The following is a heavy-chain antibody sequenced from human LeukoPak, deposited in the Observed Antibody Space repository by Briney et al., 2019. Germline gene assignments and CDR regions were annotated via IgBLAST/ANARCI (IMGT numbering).Heavy chain of an antibody. CDR2: ISSSGSTI. Sequence: KPGGSLRLSCAASGFTFSDYYMSWICQAPGKGLEWVSYISSSGSTIYYADSVKGRFTISRDNAKNSLYLQMNSLRAEDTAVYYCARARSDVWGSYYVYWGQGTLVTVSS. J-gene: IGHJ4*02. CDR1: GFTFSDYY. D-gene: IGHD3-16*01. CDR3: ARARSDVWGSYYVY. V-gene: IGHV3-11*01.